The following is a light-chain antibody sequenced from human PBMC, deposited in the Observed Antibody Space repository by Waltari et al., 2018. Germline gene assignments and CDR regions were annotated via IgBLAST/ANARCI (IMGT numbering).Light chain of an antibody. CDR3: CSYAGSSTFYV. V-gene: IGLV2-23*02. CDR2: EVS. J-gene: IGLJ1*01. Sequence: QSALTQPASVSGSPGQSITISCTGTSSAVGSYNLVSWFPQHPGKAPQLMIYEVSKRHAGVSNRFSGSKSGNTASLTISGLQAEDEADYYCCSYAGSSTFYVFGTGTKVTVL. CDR1: SSAVGSYNL.